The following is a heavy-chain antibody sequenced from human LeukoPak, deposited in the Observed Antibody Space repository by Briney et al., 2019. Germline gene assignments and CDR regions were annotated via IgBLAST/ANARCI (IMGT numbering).Heavy chain of an antibody. D-gene: IGHD1-14*01. J-gene: IGHJ4*02. CDR3: ARDEPGY. CDR1: GFTFSSYS. Sequence: GGSLRLSCAASGFTFSSYSMNWVRQAPGKGLEWVSSISSSSSYINYADSVKGRFTISRDNAKNSLYLQMNSLRAEDTAVYYCARDEPGYWGQGTLVTVSS. CDR2: ISSSSSYI. V-gene: IGHV3-21*01.